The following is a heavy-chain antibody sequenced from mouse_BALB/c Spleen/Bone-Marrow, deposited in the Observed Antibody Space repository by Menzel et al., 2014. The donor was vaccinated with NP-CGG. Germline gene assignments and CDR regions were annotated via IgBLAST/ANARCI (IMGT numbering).Heavy chain of an antibody. CDR1: GFDFSRYY. D-gene: IGHD1-1*01. CDR2: INPGSSPI. Sequence: EVKLMESGGGLVQPGGSLKLSCAASGFDFSRYYMSWVRQAPGKGLEWIGEINPGSSPINYTPSLKDKFIISRDNAKNTLYLQMSKVRSEDTALYYCARPRYYGSIFAYWGQGTLVTVSA. V-gene: IGHV4-1*02. J-gene: IGHJ3*01. CDR3: ARPRYYGSIFAY.